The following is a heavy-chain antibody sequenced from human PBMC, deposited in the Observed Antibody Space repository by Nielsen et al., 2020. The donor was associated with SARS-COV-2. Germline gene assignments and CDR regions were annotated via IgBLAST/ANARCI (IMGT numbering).Heavy chain of an antibody. CDR3: ARAVWVRGVRGVFDP. V-gene: IGHV3-30*04. CDR1: GFPFTSYP. Sequence: GESLKISCAASGFPFTSYPIHWVRQAPGKGLEWVAVISDDGSKKYYADSVKGRFTISRDNSKNTLYLQMNSLRAEDTAVYYCARAVWVRGVRGVFDPWGQGTLVTVSS. CDR2: ISDDGSKK. J-gene: IGHJ5*02. D-gene: IGHD3-10*01.